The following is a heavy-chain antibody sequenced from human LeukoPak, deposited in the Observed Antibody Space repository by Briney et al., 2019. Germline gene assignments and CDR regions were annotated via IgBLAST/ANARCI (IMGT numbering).Heavy chain of an antibody. CDR3: ARVLNPWFGEFAFDY. CDR2: IIPIFGTA. CDR1: GGTFSSYA. Sequence: SVKVSCKASGGTFSSYAISWVRQAPGQGLEWMGGIIPIFGTANYAQKFQGRVTITADESTSTAYMELSSLRSEDTAVYYCARVLNPWFGEFAFDYWGQGTLVTVSS. V-gene: IGHV1-69*13. D-gene: IGHD3-10*01. J-gene: IGHJ4*02.